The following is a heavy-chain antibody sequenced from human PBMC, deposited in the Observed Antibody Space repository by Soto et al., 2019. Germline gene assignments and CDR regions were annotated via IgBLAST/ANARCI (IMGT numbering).Heavy chain of an antibody. Sequence: ASLKVSCKASGGTFSSYAIIWVRQAPGQGLEWMGGIIPIFGTANYAQKFQGRVTITADESTSTAYMELSSLRSEDTAVYYCARDKYCSSTSCYDSLSPRGWRAYNWFDPWGQGTLVTVSS. J-gene: IGHJ5*02. CDR2: IIPIFGTA. CDR3: ARDKYCSSTSCYDSLSPRGWRAYNWFDP. V-gene: IGHV1-69*13. CDR1: GGTFSSYA. D-gene: IGHD2-2*01.